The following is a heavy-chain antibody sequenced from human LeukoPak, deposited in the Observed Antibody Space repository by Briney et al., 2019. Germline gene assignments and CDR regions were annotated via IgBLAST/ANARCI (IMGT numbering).Heavy chain of an antibody. V-gene: IGHV1-69*06. Sequence: ASVKVSCKASGGTFSSYAISWVRQAPGQGLEWMGGIIPIFGTANYAQKFQGRVTITADKSTSTAYMELSSLRSEDTAVYYCARADFVGESLDYWGQGTLVTVSS. CDR1: GGTFSSYA. CDR2: IIPIFGTA. J-gene: IGHJ4*02. CDR3: ARADFVGESLDY. D-gene: IGHD3-10*01.